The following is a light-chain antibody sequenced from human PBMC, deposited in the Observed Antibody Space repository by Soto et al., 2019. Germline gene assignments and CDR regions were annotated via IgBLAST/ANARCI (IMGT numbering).Light chain of an antibody. V-gene: IGKV3-20*01. CDR3: QQPGRSPFT. J-gene: IGKJ3*01. Sequence: EIVLTQSPGTLSLSPGERATLSCRASQSVSANYLAWYQQKPGQAPRLLIYGASSRATGIPDRFSGSGSGTDFTLTISRLEPEDFAVYFCQQPGRSPFTFGPGTKVDI. CDR2: GAS. CDR1: QSVSANY.